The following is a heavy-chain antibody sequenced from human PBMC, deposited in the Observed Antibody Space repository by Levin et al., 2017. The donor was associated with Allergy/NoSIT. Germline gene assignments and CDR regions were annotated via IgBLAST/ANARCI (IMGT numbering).Heavy chain of an antibody. V-gene: IGHV3-23*01. J-gene: IGHJ3*02. Sequence: GGSLRLSCAASGFTFRSYGMSWVRQAPGKGLDWVSAISGSGGNTYYADSVMGRFTVSRDNSKNALYLVMNSLRAEDTAIYYCASHDYGDLDALDNWGQGTMVTVSS. CDR3: ASHDYGDLDALDN. CDR1: GFTFRSYG. D-gene: IGHD4-17*01. CDR2: ISGSGGNT.